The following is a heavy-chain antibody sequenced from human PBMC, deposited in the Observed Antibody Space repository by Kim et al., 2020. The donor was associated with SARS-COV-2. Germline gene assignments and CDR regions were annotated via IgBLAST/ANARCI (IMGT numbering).Heavy chain of an antibody. D-gene: IGHD3-22*01. CDR1: GYTFTSYY. CDR3: ARAPRSHYYDSSGYYYGIDY. V-gene: IGHV1-46*01. Sequence: ASVKVSCKASGYTFTSYYMHWVRQAPGQGLEWMGIINPSGGSTSYAQKFQGRVTMTRDTSTSTVYMELSSLRSEDTAVYYCARAPRSHYYDSSGYYYGIDYWGQGTLVTVSS. J-gene: IGHJ4*02. CDR2: INPSGGST.